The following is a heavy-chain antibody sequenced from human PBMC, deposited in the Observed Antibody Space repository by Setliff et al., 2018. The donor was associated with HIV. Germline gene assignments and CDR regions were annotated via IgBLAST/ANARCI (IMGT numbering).Heavy chain of an antibody. CDR3: AKLPHSSAWYSPFYYFEY. D-gene: IGHD6-19*01. CDR1: GFTFSSYA. Sequence: PGGSLRLSCAASGFTFSSYAMNWVRQAPGKGLEWVSLIYSGAGSTYYSDSVKGRFTISRDNSKDTLYLEMSSLSADDTAIYYCAKLPHSSAWYSPFYYFEYWGQGTLVTVSS. J-gene: IGHJ4*02. V-gene: IGHV3-23*03. CDR2: IYSGAGST.